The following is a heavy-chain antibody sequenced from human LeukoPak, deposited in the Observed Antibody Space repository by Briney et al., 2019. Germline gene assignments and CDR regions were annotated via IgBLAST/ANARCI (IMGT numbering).Heavy chain of an antibody. CDR2: ISSSGSTI. D-gene: IGHD3-10*01. CDR1: GFTFSSYE. CDR3: APYYYGSGSATNSFDY. V-gene: IGHV3-48*03. Sequence: GGSLRLSCAASGFTFSSYEMNWVRQAPGKGLEWVSYISSSGSTIYYADSVKGRFTISRGNAKNSLYLQMNSLRAEDTAVYYCAPYYYGSGSATNSFDYWGQGTLVTVSS. J-gene: IGHJ4*02.